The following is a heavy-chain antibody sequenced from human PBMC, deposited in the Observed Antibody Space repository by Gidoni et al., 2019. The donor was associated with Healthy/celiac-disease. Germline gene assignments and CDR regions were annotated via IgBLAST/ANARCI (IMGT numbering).Heavy chain of an antibody. V-gene: IGHV4-59*01. Sequence: QVQLQESGPGLVKPSETLSLTCTVSGCSISSYYWSWIRQPPGKGLEWIGYIYYSGSTNYNPSLKSRVTISVDTSKNQFSLKLSSVTAADTAVYYCARGSGIYSAFDYWGQGTLVTVSS. CDR3: ARGSGIYSAFDY. CDR1: GCSISSYY. J-gene: IGHJ4*02. CDR2: IYYSGST. D-gene: IGHD3-10*01.